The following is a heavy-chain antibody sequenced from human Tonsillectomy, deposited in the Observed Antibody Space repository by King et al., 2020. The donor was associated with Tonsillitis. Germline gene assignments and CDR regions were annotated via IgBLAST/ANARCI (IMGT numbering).Heavy chain of an antibody. CDR2: IWYDGSYK. V-gene: IGHV3-33*01. J-gene: IGHJ6*02. CDR3: ARESNYYGSGRMDV. D-gene: IGHD3-10*01. CDR1: GFTFSSYG. Sequence: VQLVESGGGVVQPGRSLRLSCAASGFTFSSYGMHWVRQAPGKGLEWVAVIWYDGSYKYYADSVKGRFTISRDNSKNTLYLQMNSLRAEDTAVYYCARESNYYGSGRMDVWGQGTTVTVSS.